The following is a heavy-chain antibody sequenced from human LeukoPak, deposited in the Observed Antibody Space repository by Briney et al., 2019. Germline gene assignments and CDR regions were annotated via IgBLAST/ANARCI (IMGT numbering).Heavy chain of an antibody. CDR3: ANEEVPNDY. Sequence: GGSLRLSCAVSGFSFSRHAMTWVRQPPGKGLEWVSALSRGGDTTYYADSVKGRFTISRDVSKNILYLQLDSLRADDTALYYCANEEVPNDYWGQGTLATVAS. CDR2: LSRGGDTT. J-gene: IGHJ4*02. D-gene: IGHD4/OR15-4a*01. CDR1: GFSFSRHA. V-gene: IGHV3-23*01.